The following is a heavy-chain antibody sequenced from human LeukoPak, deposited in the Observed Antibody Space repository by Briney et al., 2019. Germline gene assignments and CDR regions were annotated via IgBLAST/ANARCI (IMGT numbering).Heavy chain of an antibody. Sequence: SETLSLTCTVSGCSISSYYWGWIRQPPGKGLEWIGYIYYSGSTNYNPSLKSRVTISVDTSKNQFSLKLSSVTAADTAVYYCARDRGELLLDYWGQGTLVTVSS. CDR1: GCSISSYY. V-gene: IGHV4-59*01. J-gene: IGHJ4*02. CDR2: IYYSGST. D-gene: IGHD1-26*01. CDR3: ARDRGELLLDY.